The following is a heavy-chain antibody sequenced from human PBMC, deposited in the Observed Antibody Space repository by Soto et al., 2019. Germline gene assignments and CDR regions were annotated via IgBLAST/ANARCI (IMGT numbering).Heavy chain of an antibody. CDR3: ARDYSASSAGMDV. V-gene: IGHV3-48*03. CDR1: GFTFRTYE. CDR2: ISDSGGTI. Sequence: GGSLRLSCAASGFTFRTYEMNWVRQAPGKGLERVSYISDSGGTIYYADSVRDRFTTSRDNRKNSLYLQMNNLRAEDPAVYYCARDYSASSAGMDVWGQGTTVAVSS. J-gene: IGHJ6*02. D-gene: IGHD6-6*01.